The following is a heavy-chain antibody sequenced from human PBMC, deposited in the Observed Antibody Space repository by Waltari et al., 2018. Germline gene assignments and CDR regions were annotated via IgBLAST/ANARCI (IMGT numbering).Heavy chain of an antibody. D-gene: IGHD3-10*01. Sequence: QVQLVQSGAEVRKPGASVKVSCKVSGYSLSELSMHWVRQAPGKGLEWVGGLDHEEEETVYAQKCQGRVTMTEDTSTDTAYMELSSLRSDDTAVYYCTTDIMLRVFSNVWGQGTTVTVSS. V-gene: IGHV1-24*01. CDR1: GYSLSELS. CDR3: TTDIMLRVFSNV. J-gene: IGHJ6*02. CDR2: LDHEEEET.